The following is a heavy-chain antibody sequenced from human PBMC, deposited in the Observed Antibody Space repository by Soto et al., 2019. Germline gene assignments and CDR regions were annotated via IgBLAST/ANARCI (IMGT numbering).Heavy chain of an antibody. D-gene: IGHD5-18*01. J-gene: IGHJ4*02. Sequence: EVQLVESGGDLVQPGGSLRLSCAASGFTFSSYWMHWVRQAPGKGLMWVSRIKSDGGSTNYADSVKGRFTISRDNAKNTLYLQMNSLRAEDTAVYYCARVYSNDYSVFDYWGQGSPVTVSS. CDR3: ARVYSNDYSVFDY. CDR1: GFTFSSYW. V-gene: IGHV3-74*01. CDR2: IKSDGGST.